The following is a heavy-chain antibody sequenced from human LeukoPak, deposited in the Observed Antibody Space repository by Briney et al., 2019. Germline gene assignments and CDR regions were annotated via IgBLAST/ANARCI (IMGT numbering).Heavy chain of an antibody. D-gene: IGHD2-21*02. CDR1: GGSISSGSYY. CDR3: ASTDRTYCGGDCTNWFDS. J-gene: IGHJ5*01. V-gene: IGHV4-61*02. Sequence: PSQTLSLTCTVSGGSISSGSYYWSWIRRPAGKGLDWIGRIYTTGSTNYNPSLKSRVTISVDTSKNQISLKLSSVTAADTAVYYCASTDRTYCGGDCTNWFDSWGQGTLVTVSS. CDR2: IYTTGST.